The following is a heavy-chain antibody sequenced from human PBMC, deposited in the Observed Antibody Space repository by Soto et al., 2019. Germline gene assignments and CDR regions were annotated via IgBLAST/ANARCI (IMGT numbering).Heavy chain of an antibody. CDR3: ARDSSSWYLSLGMDV. V-gene: IGHV3-66*01. CDR1: GFTFSSYA. D-gene: IGHD6-13*01. CDR2: IYSGGST. J-gene: IGHJ6*02. Sequence: GGSLRLSCAASGFTFSSYAMSWVRQAPGKGLEWVSVIYSGGSTYYADSVKGRFTISRDNSKNTLYLQMNSLRAEDTAVYYCARDSSSWYLSLGMDVWGQGTTVTVSS.